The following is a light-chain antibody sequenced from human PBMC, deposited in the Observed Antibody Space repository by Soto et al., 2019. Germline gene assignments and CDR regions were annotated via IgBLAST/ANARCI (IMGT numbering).Light chain of an antibody. CDR2: QES. CDR1: QSTSSY. V-gene: IGKV1-5*03. Sequence: DIQMTQSPSTLAAPVGDRGTITCQASQSTSSYLAWAKQNTGKDPKPLIYQESSLENGVQSRFSGSGSGTEFTLTISSLQPDDFATYYCQQYSSHSTFGQGTKVDIK. J-gene: IGKJ1*01. CDR3: QQYSSHST.